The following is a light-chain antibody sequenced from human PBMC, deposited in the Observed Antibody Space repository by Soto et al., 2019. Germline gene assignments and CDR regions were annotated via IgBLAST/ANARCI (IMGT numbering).Light chain of an antibody. Sequence: DIVMTQSPDSLAVSLGERATINCKSSQNLLYSSNNKNYLAWYQQKPRQPPKLLIYWASTREAGVPDRFSGSGSETDFTLTISSLQAEDVAVYYCQQYYNTPLTFGQGNKVEIK. J-gene: IGKJ1*01. V-gene: IGKV4-1*01. CDR2: WAS. CDR1: QNLLYSSNNKNY. CDR3: QQYYNTPLT.